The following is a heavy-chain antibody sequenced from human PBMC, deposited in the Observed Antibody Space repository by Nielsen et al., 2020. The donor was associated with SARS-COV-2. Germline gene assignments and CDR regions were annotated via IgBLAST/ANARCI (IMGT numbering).Heavy chain of an antibody. CDR3: ARARATIFGLVMSYGMDV. J-gene: IGHJ6*02. CDR2: INPYSGGT. CDR1: GYTFTDYY. Sequence: ASVKVPCKASGYTFTDYYIHWVRQAPGQGLEWMGRINPYSGGTNYAQKFQGTVTMTRDASISTVYMELTSDDTAVYYCARARATIFGLVMSYGMDVWGQGTTVAVSS. D-gene: IGHD3/OR15-3a*01. V-gene: IGHV1-2*06.